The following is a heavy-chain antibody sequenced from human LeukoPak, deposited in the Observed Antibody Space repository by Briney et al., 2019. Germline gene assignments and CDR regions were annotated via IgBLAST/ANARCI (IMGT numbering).Heavy chain of an antibody. CDR1: GFIFTDYY. D-gene: IGHD1-1*01. Sequence: NPGGSLRLSCAASGFIFTDYYMSWIRQAPGKGLEWVSYISSSGNTIYYADSVKGRFTISRDNTKNSLYLQMNSLRVEDTAVYYCARDPLHWNDGVDDSFDIWGQGTMVTVSS. CDR2: ISSSGNTI. J-gene: IGHJ3*02. V-gene: IGHV3-11*04. CDR3: ARDPLHWNDGVDDSFDI.